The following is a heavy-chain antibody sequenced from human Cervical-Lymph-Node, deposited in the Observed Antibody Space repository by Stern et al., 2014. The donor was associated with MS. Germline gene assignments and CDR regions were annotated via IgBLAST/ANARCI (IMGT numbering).Heavy chain of an antibody. CDR2: IYTDGST. CDR1: GFIVSKNY. Sequence: EVQLVESGGGLIQPGGSLRLSCAAPGFIVSKNYMSWVRQAPGKGLEWVSLIYTDGSTYYAGSVNGRFSIYRDSSKNKLFLQMNSLRAEDTAMYYCARAIFGVNTAAMAPDAFDSWGQGTMVTVSS. D-gene: IGHD3-3*01. J-gene: IGHJ3*01. V-gene: IGHV3-53*01. CDR3: ARAIFGVNTAAMAPDAFDS.